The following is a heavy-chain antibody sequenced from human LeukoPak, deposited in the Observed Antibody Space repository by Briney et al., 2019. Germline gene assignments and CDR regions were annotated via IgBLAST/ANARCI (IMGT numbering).Heavy chain of an antibody. J-gene: IGHJ4*02. CDR3: VKAQYDFWSGLDY. V-gene: IGHV3-64D*09. CDR1: GFTFSRYP. Sequence: PGGSLRLSCSASGFTFSRYPMHWVRQAPGKGLEYVSAISGNGGSTYYADSVKGRFTISRDNSKNTLYLQMSSLRTEDTPIYYCVKAQYDFWSGLDYWGQGTLVTVSS. D-gene: IGHD3-3*01. CDR2: ISGNGGST.